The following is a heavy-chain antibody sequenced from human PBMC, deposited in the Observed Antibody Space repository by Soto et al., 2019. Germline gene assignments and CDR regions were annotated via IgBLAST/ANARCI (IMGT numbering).Heavy chain of an antibody. CDR3: SRVSGSYYYGMDG. J-gene: IGHJ6*02. Sequence: KASETLSLTCAVSGGSIGSSYWWSWVRRPPGKGLEWIGEIYHSGSTNYNPSLKSRVTISVDKSKNQFSLKLTSVAAADTAVYYLSRVSGSYYYGMDGWGQGTTVTVAS. CDR1: GGSIGSSYW. CDR2: IYHSGST. V-gene: IGHV4-4*02. D-gene: IGHD1-26*01.